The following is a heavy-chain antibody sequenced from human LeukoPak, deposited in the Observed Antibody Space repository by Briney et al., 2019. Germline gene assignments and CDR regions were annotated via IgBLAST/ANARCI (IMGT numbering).Heavy chain of an antibody. V-gene: IGHV4-39*07. D-gene: IGHD3-10*01. CDR1: GGSISSSSYY. CDR2: IYYSGST. Sequence: SETLSLTCTVSGGSISSSSYYWGWIRQPPGKGLEWIGSIYYSGSTYYNPSLKSRVTISVDTSKNQFSLKLSSVTAADTAVYYCARGNYYGSGNHDYWGQGTLVTVSS. J-gene: IGHJ4*02. CDR3: ARGNYYGSGNHDY.